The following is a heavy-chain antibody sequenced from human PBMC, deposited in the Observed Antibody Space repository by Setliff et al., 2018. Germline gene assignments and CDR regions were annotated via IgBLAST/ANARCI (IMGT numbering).Heavy chain of an antibody. V-gene: IGHV3-49*04. CDR3: TITHYYGSGSPYYLDY. D-gene: IGHD3-10*01. CDR1: GFTLGDYA. CDR2: IRNIPYGGTT. Sequence: GGSLRLSCRTSGFTLGDYAMSWVRQAPGKGLEWVGFIRNIPYGGTTEFAASVRGRFAISRDDSRDVAYLQMNNLRTEDTGVYYCTITHYYGSGSPYYLDYWGQGTLVTVSS. J-gene: IGHJ4*02.